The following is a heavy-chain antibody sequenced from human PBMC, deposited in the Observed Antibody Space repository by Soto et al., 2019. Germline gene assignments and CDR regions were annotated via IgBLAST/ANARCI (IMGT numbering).Heavy chain of an antibody. J-gene: IGHJ5*02. Sequence: KPSETLSLTCTVSGGSISSYYWSWIRQPPGKGLEWIGYIYYSGSTNYNPSLKSRVTISVDTSKNQFSLKLSSVTAADTAVYYRARDKEGYYGSGSYPWFDPWGQGTLVTVSS. CDR3: ARDKEGYYGSGSYPWFDP. CDR2: IYYSGST. V-gene: IGHV4-59*01. D-gene: IGHD3-10*01. CDR1: GGSISSYY.